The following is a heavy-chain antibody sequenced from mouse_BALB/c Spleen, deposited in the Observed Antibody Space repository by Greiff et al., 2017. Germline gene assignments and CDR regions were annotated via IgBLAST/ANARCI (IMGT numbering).Heavy chain of an antibody. V-gene: IGHV1-87*01. CDR3: ASGRYDYDAFSFDY. CDR2: IYPGDGDT. D-gene: IGHD2-4*01. CDR1: GYTFTSYW. Sequence: QVQLQQSGAELARPGASVKLSCKASGYTFTSYWMQWVKQRPGQGLEWIGAIYPGDGDTRYTQKFKGKATLTADKSSSTAYMQLSSLASEDSAVYYCASGRYDYDAFSFDYWGQGTTLTVSS. J-gene: IGHJ2*01.